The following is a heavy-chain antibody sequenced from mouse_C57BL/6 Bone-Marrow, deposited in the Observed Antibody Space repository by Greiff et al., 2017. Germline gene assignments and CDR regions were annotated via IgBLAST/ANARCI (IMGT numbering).Heavy chain of an antibody. CDR3: ARSGYYGSSYVGYAMDY. CDR1: GYTFTSYW. V-gene: IGHV1-55*01. J-gene: IGHJ4*01. Sequence: QVQLQQPGAELVKPGASVKMSCKASGYTFTSYWITWVKQRPGQGLEWIGDIYPGSGSTNYNEKFKSKATLTVDTSSSTAYMQLSSLTSEDSAVYYCARSGYYGSSYVGYAMDYWGQGTSVTVSS. D-gene: IGHD1-1*01. CDR2: IYPGSGST.